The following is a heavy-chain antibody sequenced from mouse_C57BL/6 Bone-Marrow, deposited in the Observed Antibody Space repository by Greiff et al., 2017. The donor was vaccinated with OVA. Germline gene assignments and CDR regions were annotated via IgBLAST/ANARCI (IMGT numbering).Heavy chain of an antibody. Sequence: ESGPGMVKPSQSLSLTCTVTGYSITSGYDWHWIRHFPGNKLEWMGYISYSGSTNYNPSLKSRISITHDTSKNHFFLKLNSVTTEDTATYYCARTAQATLYFDYWGQGTTLTVSS. CDR1: GYSITSGYD. CDR2: ISYSGST. CDR3: ARTAQATLYFDY. V-gene: IGHV3-1*01. J-gene: IGHJ2*01. D-gene: IGHD3-2*02.